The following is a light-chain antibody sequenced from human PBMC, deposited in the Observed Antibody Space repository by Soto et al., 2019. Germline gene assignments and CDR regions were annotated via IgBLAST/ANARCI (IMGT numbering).Light chain of an antibody. V-gene: IGKV3-20*01. CDR2: GAS. CDR3: QQYAGSST. CDR1: QSVSTSY. J-gene: IGKJ1*01. Sequence: DIVLTQSPGTLSLSPGDRATLSCRASQSVSTSYLAWYQQKPGQAPRLLIYGASSRATGIPDRFSGSGSGTDFTLTISRLEPEDFAVYYCQQYAGSSTFGQGTKVDIK.